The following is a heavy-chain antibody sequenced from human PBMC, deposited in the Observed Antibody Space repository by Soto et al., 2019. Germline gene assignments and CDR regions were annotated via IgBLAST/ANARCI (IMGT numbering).Heavy chain of an antibody. Sequence: EVQLLESGGGLVQPGGSLRLSCAASGFTFSSYAMSWVRQAPGKGLEWVSAISGSGGSTYYADSVKGRFTISRDNSKNTLYLQMNSLKAEDTDVYDCAKSSSGGYGDGIHYWGQGTLVTVSS. J-gene: IGHJ4*02. CDR3: AKSSSGGYGDGIHY. V-gene: IGHV3-23*01. CDR2: ISGSGGST. CDR1: GFTFSSYA. D-gene: IGHD6-19*01.